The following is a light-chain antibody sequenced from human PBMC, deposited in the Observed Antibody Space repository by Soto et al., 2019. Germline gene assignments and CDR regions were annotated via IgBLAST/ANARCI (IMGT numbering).Light chain of an antibody. Sequence: VLTQSPVTLSLSPGESATLSCRASQTISTFLAWYQQKPGQAPRLLIYDASTRATGIPARFSGSGSGTDFTLTISRLEPEDFAVYYCQQYGSSPQTFGQGTKVEIK. CDR2: DAS. V-gene: IGKV3-20*01. CDR1: QTISTF. CDR3: QQYGSSPQT. J-gene: IGKJ1*01.